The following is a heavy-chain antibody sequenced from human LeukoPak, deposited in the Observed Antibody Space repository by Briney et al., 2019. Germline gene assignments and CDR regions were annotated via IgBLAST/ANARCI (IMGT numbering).Heavy chain of an antibody. D-gene: IGHD2-8*02. CDR2: ISGGSVST. CDR1: GFTFSSYA. Sequence: GGSLRLSCAVSGFTFSSYAMSWVRQPPGKGLEWVSVISGGSVSTYYAESVKGRFTISRDNSKNTLYLQMNSLRAEDTAAYYCAKQSVLITGRDDALDLWGQGTMVIVSS. V-gene: IGHV3-23*01. CDR3: AKQSVLITGRDDALDL. J-gene: IGHJ3*01.